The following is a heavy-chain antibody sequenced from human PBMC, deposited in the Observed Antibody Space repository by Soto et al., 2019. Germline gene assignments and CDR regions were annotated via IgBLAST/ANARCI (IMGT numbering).Heavy chain of an antibody. CDR3: AKNGDFWSWGMDA. D-gene: IGHD3-3*01. J-gene: IGHJ6*02. V-gene: IGHV3-23*01. Sequence: EVQLLESGGALVQPGGSLRLSCAASGFTFSAYAMTWVRQAPGKGLEWVSLISGVGDGTYYADSVKGRFIISRDNTKNTLKLQMTSLRGEDTAVYFCAKNGDFWSWGMDAWGQGTTVTVSS. CDR1: GFTFSAYA. CDR2: ISGVGDGT.